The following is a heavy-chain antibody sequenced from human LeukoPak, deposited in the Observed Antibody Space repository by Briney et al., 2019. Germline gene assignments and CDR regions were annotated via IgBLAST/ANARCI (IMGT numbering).Heavy chain of an antibody. D-gene: IGHD1-14*01. CDR2: VNWNGNSA. CDR3: VRDQYPGISRYYFDY. CDR1: GFILADYG. V-gene: IGHV3-20*01. J-gene: IGHJ4*02. Sequence: GGSLRLSCEVSGFILADYGMSWVRQIPGKGLEWVAGVNWNGNSATYGDSVKGRFTISRDNAKNSLYLQMDSLRAEDTALYHCVRDQYPGISRYYFDYWGQGTLVTVSS.